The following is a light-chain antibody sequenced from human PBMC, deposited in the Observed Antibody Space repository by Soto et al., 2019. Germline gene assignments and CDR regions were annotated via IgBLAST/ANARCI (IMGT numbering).Light chain of an antibody. Sequence: DIQLTQSPSSLSAFVGDRVTFTCRASQDIAHFLAWYQQRPGEVPRLLIYGASTLQSGVPSRFSGSGFGTDFTLTITSLQPEDVATYYCQKYNKDSPATFGQGTKVEIK. CDR3: QKYNKDSPAT. CDR1: QDIAHF. J-gene: IGKJ1*01. V-gene: IGKV1-27*01. CDR2: GAS.